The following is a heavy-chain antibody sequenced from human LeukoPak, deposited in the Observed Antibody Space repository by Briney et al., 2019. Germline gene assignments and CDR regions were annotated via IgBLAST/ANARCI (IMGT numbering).Heavy chain of an antibody. J-gene: IGHJ6*03. CDR1: GGAFSSSA. CDR3: ARAEFPRRDAIPLFYYYYMDV. V-gene: IGHV1-69*05. D-gene: IGHD2-21*01. Sequence: GSSVKVSCKASGGAFSSSAVSWVRQAPGQGLEWMGGIIPVFNSPNYAQKFQGRVTITTDESTSTAYMELSSLRSEDTAVYYCARAEFPRRDAIPLFYYYYMDVWGKGTTVTVSS. CDR2: IIPVFNSP.